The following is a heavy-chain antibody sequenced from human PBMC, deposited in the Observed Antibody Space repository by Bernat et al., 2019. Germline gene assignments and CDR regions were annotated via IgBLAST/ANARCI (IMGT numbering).Heavy chain of an antibody. Sequence: QVQLVQSGTEVKKPGASVRVSCKTSGYTFTHHGIGWVRQAPGQGLEWLGWISGYNGDTIYVQRLQGRVTMTTYTPTNTAYMELTSLRPDDTAVYYCARDPSNTSGWYAYFDSWGQGTLVTVSS. CDR3: ARDPSNTSGWYAYFDS. D-gene: IGHD6-19*01. CDR1: GYTFTHHG. CDR2: ISGYNGDT. V-gene: IGHV1-18*01. J-gene: IGHJ4*02.